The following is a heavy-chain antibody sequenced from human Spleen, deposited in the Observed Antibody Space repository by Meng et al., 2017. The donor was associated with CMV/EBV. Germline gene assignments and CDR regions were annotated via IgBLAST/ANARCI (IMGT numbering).Heavy chain of an antibody. CDR3: AKPKTGSGWYFDD. Sequence: AASGFTFSIYGMHWVRKAPGKGLEWVAVISYDGNNKYYADSVKGRFTISRDNSKNTLHLQMNSLRGDDTAVYYCAKPKTGSGWYFDDWGQGTLVTVSS. J-gene: IGHJ4*02. V-gene: IGHV3-30*18. D-gene: IGHD6-19*01. CDR1: GFTFSIYG. CDR2: ISYDGNNK.